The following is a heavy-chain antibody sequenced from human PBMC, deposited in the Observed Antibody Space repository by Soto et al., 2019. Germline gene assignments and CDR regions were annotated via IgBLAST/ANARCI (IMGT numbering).Heavy chain of an antibody. J-gene: IGHJ4*02. CDR2: ISPYNRNT. CDR3: ARDHHSLDY. CDR1: GYTFIDYG. Sequence: ASVKVSCKASGYTFIDYGITWVRQAPGKGLEWMAWISPYNRNTNYAQRLHGRVTLNTDTTTSTAYMELRSLRSDDTALYYCARDHHSLDYWGQGTLVTVSS. V-gene: IGHV1-18*01.